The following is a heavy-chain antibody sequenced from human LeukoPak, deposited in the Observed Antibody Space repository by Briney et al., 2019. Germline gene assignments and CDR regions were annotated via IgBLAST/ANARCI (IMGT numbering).Heavy chain of an antibody. D-gene: IGHD3-22*01. CDR2: IYSGGST. J-gene: IGHJ4*02. CDR3: ARGHDYDSRVAY. Sequence: PGGSLRLSCAASGFTVSSNYMSWVRQAPGKGLEWVSVIYSGGSTYYADSVKGRFTISRDNSKNTVDLQMNSLRAEDTAVYYCARGHDYDSRVAYWGQGTLVTVSS. V-gene: IGHV3-66*01. CDR1: GFTVSSNY.